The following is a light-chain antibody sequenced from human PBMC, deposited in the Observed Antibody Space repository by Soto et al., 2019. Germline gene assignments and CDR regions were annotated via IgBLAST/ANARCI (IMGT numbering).Light chain of an antibody. J-gene: IGKJ1*01. Sequence: DIQMTQSPSTLSASVGDRVTITCRASQSISSWLAWYQQKPGKAPNLLIYKASFLRSGVPSRFSGSGSGTEFTLTISSLQPDDFATYYCQHYSIYSRTFGQGPKVELK. CDR1: QSISSW. CDR2: KAS. CDR3: QHYSIYSRT. V-gene: IGKV1-5*03.